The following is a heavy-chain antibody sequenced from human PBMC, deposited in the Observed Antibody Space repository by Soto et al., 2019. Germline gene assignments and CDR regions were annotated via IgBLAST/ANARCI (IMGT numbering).Heavy chain of an antibody. Sequence: QVQLQESGPGLVKASETLSLNCTVSGGSISSGGDYWSWLRQRPGKGLEWIGYIYYTGGAYYNPSLKSRLTLSVDTARSQFALKLASVTAADTAVYFCARGLTMLRGVMDSWGQGTLVTVSS. CDR1: GGSISSGGDY. CDR3: ARGLTMLRGVMDS. CDR2: IYYTGGA. J-gene: IGHJ4*02. D-gene: IGHD3-10*01. V-gene: IGHV4-31*03.